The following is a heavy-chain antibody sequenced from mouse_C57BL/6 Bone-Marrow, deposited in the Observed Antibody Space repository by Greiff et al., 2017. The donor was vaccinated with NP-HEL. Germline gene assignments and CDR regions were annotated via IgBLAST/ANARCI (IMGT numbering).Heavy chain of an antibody. Sequence: EVKLVESGGGLVKPGGSLKLSCAASGFTFSSYAMSWVRQTPEKRLEWVATISDGGSYTYYPDNVKGRFTISRDNAKNNLYLQMSHLKSEDTAMYYCAREGLLRPFYAMDDWGQGTSVTVSS. CDR3: AREGLLRPFYAMDD. CDR1: GFTFSSYA. CDR2: ISDGGSYT. J-gene: IGHJ4*01. V-gene: IGHV5-4*01. D-gene: IGHD1-2*01.